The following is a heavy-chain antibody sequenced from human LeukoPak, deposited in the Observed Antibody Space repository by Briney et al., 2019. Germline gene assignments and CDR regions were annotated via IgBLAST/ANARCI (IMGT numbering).Heavy chain of an antibody. CDR2: ISSSGSTI. D-gene: IGHD4-17*01. CDR3: ARANDYGDYVDY. Sequence: GGSLRLSCAASGLTFSDYYMSWIRQAPGKVLEWVSYISSSGSTIYYADSVKGRFTISRDNAKNSLYLQMNSLRAEDTAVYYCARANDYGDYVDYRGQGTLVTVSS. V-gene: IGHV3-11*04. J-gene: IGHJ4*02. CDR1: GLTFSDYY.